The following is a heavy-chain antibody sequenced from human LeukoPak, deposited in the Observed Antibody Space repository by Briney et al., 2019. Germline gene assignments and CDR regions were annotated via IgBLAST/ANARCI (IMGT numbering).Heavy chain of an antibody. V-gene: IGHV3-33*06. Sequence: PGGSLRLSCAASGFTFSSYGTHWVRQAPGKGLEWVAVIWYDGSNKYYADSVKGRFTISRDNSKNTLYLQMNSLRAGDTAVYYCAKLYIAAAGRQKAGFDYWGQGTLVTVSS. CDR2: IWYDGSNK. CDR1: GFTFSSYG. J-gene: IGHJ4*02. D-gene: IGHD6-13*01. CDR3: AKLYIAAAGRQKAGFDY.